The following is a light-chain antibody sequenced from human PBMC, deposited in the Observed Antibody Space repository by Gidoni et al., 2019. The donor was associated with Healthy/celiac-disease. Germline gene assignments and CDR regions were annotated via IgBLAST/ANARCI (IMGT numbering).Light chain of an antibody. V-gene: IGLV1-47*01. Sequence: QSVLTQPPSASGTPGQRVTISCSGSRSNIGSNYVYWYQQLPGTAPKLLIYRNNQRPSGVPDRFSGSKSGTSASLDISGLRSEDEDDYYCAAWDDSLSADVVFGGGTKLTVL. CDR1: RSNIGSNY. J-gene: IGLJ2*01. CDR2: RNN. CDR3: AAWDDSLSADVV.